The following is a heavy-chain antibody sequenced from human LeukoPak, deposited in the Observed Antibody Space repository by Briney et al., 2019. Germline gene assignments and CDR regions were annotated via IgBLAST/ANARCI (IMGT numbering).Heavy chain of an antibody. CDR2: IYHSGIT. D-gene: IGHD2-2*01. V-gene: IGHV4-38-2*02. Sequence: PSETLSLTCIVSGYSISSGYYWGWIRQPPGKGLEWIGNIYHSGITYYNLYNPSLKSRVIISVDTSKNQFSLKLSSVTAADTAVYHCARGLYCSSTSCYARVWFDPWGQGTLVTVSS. CDR1: GYSISSGYY. J-gene: IGHJ5*02. CDR3: ARGLYCSSTSCYARVWFDP.